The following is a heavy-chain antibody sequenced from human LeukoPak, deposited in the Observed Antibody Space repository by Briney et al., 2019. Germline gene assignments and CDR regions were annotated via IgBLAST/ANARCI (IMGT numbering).Heavy chain of an antibody. CDR1: GLTFSTYD. Sequence: GGSLRLSCAASGLTFSTYDMHWVRQATGEGLEWVSGIGKGGDTYYVGSVRGRFTISRENAKNSLYLQMNSLRSGDTAVYYCARGGYSGFDVWGQGTVVTVSS. V-gene: IGHV3-13*04. J-gene: IGHJ3*01. CDR3: ARGGYSGFDV. CDR2: IGKGGDT. D-gene: IGHD5-12*01.